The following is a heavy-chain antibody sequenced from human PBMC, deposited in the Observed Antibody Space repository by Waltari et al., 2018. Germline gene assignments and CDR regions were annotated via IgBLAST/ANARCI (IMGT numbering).Heavy chain of an antibody. CDR1: GYSISSGYY. D-gene: IGHD5-12*01. Sequence: QVQLQESGPGLVKPSETLSLTCAVSGYSISSGYYWGWIRQPPGKGLECIGSIYHSGSTDDNPSLKSRVTISGDTSKNQFSLKLSSVTAADTAVYYGARIVATSYYFDYWGQGTLVTVSS. J-gene: IGHJ4*02. CDR2: IYHSGST. V-gene: IGHV4-38-2*01. CDR3: ARIVATSYYFDY.